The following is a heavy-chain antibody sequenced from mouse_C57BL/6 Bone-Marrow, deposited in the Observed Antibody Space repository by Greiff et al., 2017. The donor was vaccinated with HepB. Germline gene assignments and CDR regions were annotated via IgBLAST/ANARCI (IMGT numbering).Heavy chain of an antibody. Sequence: EVQLVESGGGLVKPGGSLTLSCAASGFTFSSYAMSWVRQTPEKRLEWVATISDGGSYTYYPDNVTGRFTISRDNAKNNLYLQMSHLKSEDTAMYYCARDKDDGSRPGAMDYWGQGTSVTVSS. CDR2: ISDGGSYT. J-gene: IGHJ4*01. V-gene: IGHV5-4*01. D-gene: IGHD1-1*01. CDR1: GFTFSSYA. CDR3: ARDKDDGSRPGAMDY.